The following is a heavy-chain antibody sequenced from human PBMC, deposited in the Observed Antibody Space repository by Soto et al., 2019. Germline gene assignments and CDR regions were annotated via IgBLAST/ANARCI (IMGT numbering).Heavy chain of an antibody. CDR2: ISGSGGST. Sequence: EVQLLESGGGLVQPGGSLRLSCAASGFTFSSYAMSWVRQAPGKGLEWVSAISGSGGSTYYADSVKGRFTISRDNSKNTLYLKMNSLRDEDTAVYYCAKGGYTSLDAFDIWGQGKMVTVSS. CDR3: AKGGYTSLDAFDI. D-gene: IGHD5-12*01. CDR1: GFTFSSYA. J-gene: IGHJ3*02. V-gene: IGHV3-23*01.